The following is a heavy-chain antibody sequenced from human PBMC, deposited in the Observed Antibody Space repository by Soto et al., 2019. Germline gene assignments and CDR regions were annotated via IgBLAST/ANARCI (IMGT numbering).Heavy chain of an antibody. D-gene: IGHD4-4*01. CDR3: ARGGNQAHSDYSNYXWDY. Sequence: SETLSLTCAVYGGSFSGYYWSWIRQPPGKGLEWIGEINHSGSTNYNPSLKSRVTISVDTSKNQFSLKLSSVTAADTAVYYCARGGNQAHSDYSNYXWDYWGQGTLVTVSS. CDR2: INHSGST. J-gene: IGHJ4*02. V-gene: IGHV4-34*01. CDR1: GGSFSGYY.